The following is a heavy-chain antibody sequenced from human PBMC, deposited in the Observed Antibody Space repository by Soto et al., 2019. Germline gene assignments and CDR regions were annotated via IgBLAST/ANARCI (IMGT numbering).Heavy chain of an antibody. Sequence: QAQLMQSGAEVKKPGSSVKVSCKASGGTFSGYAISWVRQAPGQGLEWMGGIIPVLGITNYAQKFQGRITIAADESTGTADMDLRSLSSEDTAVYYCAKDPRSITGTTSSEDFQQWGQGTLVTVSS. CDR3: AKDPRSITGTTSSEDFQQ. CDR2: IIPVLGIT. D-gene: IGHD1-20*01. CDR1: GGTFSGYA. V-gene: IGHV1-69*01. J-gene: IGHJ1*01.